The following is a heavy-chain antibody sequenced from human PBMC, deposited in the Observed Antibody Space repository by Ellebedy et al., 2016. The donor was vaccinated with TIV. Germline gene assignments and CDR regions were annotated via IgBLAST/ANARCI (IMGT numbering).Heavy chain of an antibody. CDR1: GYAFINSA. CDR2: ISGGNDNR. J-gene: IGHJ5*02. V-gene: IGHV1-3*01. Sequence: AASVKVSCKASGYAFINSAIHWVRQAPGPRPEWLGWISGGNDNRKYLEKLQGRVTMTKDTSASTAYMELSSLRSEDTAVYYCTRQMTAIGGGFDPWGQGTLVTVSS. CDR3: TRQMTAIGGGFDP. D-gene: IGHD5-18*01.